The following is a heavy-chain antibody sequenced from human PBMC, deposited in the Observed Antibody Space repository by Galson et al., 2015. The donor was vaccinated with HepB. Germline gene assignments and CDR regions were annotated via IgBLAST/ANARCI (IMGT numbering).Heavy chain of an antibody. Sequence: SLRLSCAASTFIFSTYSMNWVRQAPGKGLEWLSYISSGSATIYYADSVKGRFTISRDNAKNSLYLQMNSLRAEDTAVYYCSRDRKGGYGPFDYWGQGTLVTVSS. CDR3: SRDRKGGYGPFDY. V-gene: IGHV3-48*04. D-gene: IGHD5-12*01. CDR1: TFIFSTYS. CDR2: ISSGSATI. J-gene: IGHJ4*02.